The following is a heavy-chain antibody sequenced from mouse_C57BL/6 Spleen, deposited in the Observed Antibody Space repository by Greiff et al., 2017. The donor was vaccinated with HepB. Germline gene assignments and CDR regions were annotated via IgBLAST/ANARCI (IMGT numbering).Heavy chain of an antibody. CDR2: ISYDGSN. CDR1: GYSITSGYY. CDR3: ARDYYSNPLAY. J-gene: IGHJ3*01. V-gene: IGHV3-6*01. Sequence: VQLKESGPGLVKPSQSLSLTCSVTGYSITSGYYWNWIRQFPGNKLEWMGYISYDGSNNYNPSLKNRISITRDTSKNQFFLKLNSVTTEDTATYYCARDYYSNPLAYWGQGTLVTVSA. D-gene: IGHD2-5*01.